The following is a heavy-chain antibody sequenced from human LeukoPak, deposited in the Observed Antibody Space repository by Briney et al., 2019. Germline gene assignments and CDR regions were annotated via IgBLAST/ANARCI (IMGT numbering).Heavy chain of an antibody. D-gene: IGHD2-2*01. CDR2: ISYDGSNK. V-gene: IGHV3-30*03. Sequence: GGSLRLSCAASGFTFSSYGMHWVRQAPGKGLEWVAVISYDGSNKYYADSVKGRFTISRDNSKNTLYLQMNSLRAEDTAVYYCARVRRYCSSTSCYGDYFDYWGQGTLVTVSS. J-gene: IGHJ4*02. CDR1: GFTFSSYG. CDR3: ARVRRYCSSTSCYGDYFDY.